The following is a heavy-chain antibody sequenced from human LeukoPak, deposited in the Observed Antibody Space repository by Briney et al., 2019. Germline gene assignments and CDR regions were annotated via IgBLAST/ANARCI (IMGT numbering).Heavy chain of an antibody. V-gene: IGHV3-11*01. D-gene: IGHD3-10*01. CDR1: GFTFSDYY. CDR3: ARFYGSGTYFYYGMDV. CDR2: ISTSGTTI. Sequence: GGSLRLSCAASGFTFSDYYITWIRQAPGKGLEWVSYISTSGTTIYYSDSVKGRFTISRDNAKNLLYLQMNSLRTEDTAVYFCARFYGSGTYFYYGMDVWGQGTTVTVSS. J-gene: IGHJ6*02.